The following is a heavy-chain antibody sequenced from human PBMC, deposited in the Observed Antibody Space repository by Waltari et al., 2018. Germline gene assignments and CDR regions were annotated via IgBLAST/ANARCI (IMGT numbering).Heavy chain of an antibody. Sequence: QVQLVQSGAEVKKPGASVKVSCKASGYTFTSYYMHWVRQAPGKGLEWIGEINHGVKTDYNPSLKSRLFMSVDPSKNQFSLMLSSVTAADTAVYYCVRSHCIGDSCFRYFDSWGQGTLVTVSS. J-gene: IGHJ4*02. CDR1: GYTFTSYY. V-gene: IGHV1-46*01. CDR2: INHGVKT. D-gene: IGHD2-15*01. CDR3: VRSHCIGDSCFRYFDS.